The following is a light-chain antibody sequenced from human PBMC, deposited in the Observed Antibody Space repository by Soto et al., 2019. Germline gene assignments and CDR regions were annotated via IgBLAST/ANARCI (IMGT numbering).Light chain of an antibody. CDR1: SSDVGRYKL. CDR2: DVS. J-gene: IGLJ2*01. V-gene: IGLV2-14*03. CDR3: SSYATSTTLI. Sequence: QSALTQPASVSGSPGQSITISCTGTSSDVGRYKLVSWYQQHPGKDPKLMIYDVSNRPSGVSNRFSGSKSGNTSSLTISGLQAEDEADYYCSSYATSTTLIFGGGTKLTVL.